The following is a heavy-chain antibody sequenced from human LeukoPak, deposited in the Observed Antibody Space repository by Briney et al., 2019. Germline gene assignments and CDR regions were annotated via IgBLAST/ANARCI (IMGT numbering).Heavy chain of an antibody. CDR1: GGSVRSYF. Sequence: SETLSLTCTVSGGSVRSYFWSWIRQPAREGLEWIGRVYAGGNTDHNPSLKSRVTMSVHSSKNQFSLRLSSVTAADTAVYYCAREHKDYDGDGYYYGYWGQGTLVTVSS. D-gene: IGHD3-22*01. CDR2: VYAGGNT. J-gene: IGHJ4*02. CDR3: AREHKDYDGDGYYYGY. V-gene: IGHV4-4*07.